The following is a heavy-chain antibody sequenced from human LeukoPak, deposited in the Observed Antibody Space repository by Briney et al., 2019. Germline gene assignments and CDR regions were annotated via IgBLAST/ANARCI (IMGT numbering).Heavy chain of an antibody. CDR3: ARDDGGNSVSDY. CDR1: GGTFSGYA. J-gene: IGHJ4*02. D-gene: IGHD4-23*01. Sequence: SVKVSCMASGGTFSGYAISWVRQAPGQGLEWMGRIIPIFGTANYAQKFQGRVTITTDESTSTAYMELSSLRSEDTAVYYCARDDGGNSVSDYWGQGTLVTVSS. CDR2: IIPIFGTA. V-gene: IGHV1-69*05.